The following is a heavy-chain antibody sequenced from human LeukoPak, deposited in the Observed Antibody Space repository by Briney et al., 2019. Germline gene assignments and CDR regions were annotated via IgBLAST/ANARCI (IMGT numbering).Heavy chain of an antibody. CDR3: AKDISPTPSIAARRYGMDV. V-gene: IGHV3-9*01. Sequence: GGSLRLSCAASGFTFDDYAMHWVRQAPGRGLEWVSGISWNSGSIGYADSVKGRFTISRDNAKNSLYLQMSSLRAEGTALYYCAKDISPTPSIAARRYGMDVWGQGTTVTVSS. CDR2: ISWNSGSI. D-gene: IGHD6-6*01. J-gene: IGHJ6*02. CDR1: GFTFDDYA.